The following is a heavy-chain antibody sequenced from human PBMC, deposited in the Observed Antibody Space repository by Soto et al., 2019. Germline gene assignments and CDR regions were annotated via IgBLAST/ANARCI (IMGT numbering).Heavy chain of an antibody. CDR2: ISAYNGNT. V-gene: IGHV1-18*01. Sequence: ASVKVSCKASGYTFTSYGISWVRQAPGQGLEWMGWISAYNGNTNYAQKLQGRVTMTTDTSTSTAYMELRSLRPDDTAVYYCASYIAAAGMVWFDPWGQGTLVTVSS. D-gene: IGHD6-13*01. CDR3: ASYIAAAGMVWFDP. J-gene: IGHJ5*02. CDR1: GYTFTSYG.